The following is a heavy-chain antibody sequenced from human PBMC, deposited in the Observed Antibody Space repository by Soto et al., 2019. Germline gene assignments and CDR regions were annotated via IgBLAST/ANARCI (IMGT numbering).Heavy chain of an antibody. CDR3: ARADTTIVPLAQ. CDR1: GGSSIGYF. Sequence: PSETLSLTGTVSGGSSIGYFWNWIRQPPGKGLEWIGYMSYTGNTNCNPSLTSRVSISVDTSKNQFSLNLNSVTAADTAVYYCARADTTIVPLAQWGQGTLVTVSS. D-gene: IGHD3-10*01. CDR2: MSYTGNT. V-gene: IGHV4-59*01. J-gene: IGHJ4*02.